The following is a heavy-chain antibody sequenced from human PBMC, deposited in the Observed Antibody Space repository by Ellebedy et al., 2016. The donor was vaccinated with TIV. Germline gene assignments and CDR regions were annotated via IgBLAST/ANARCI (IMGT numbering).Heavy chain of an antibody. CDR1: GFTFSPYA. V-gene: IGHV3-23*01. J-gene: IGHJ4*02. Sequence: PGGSLRLSCAASGFTFSPYAMAWVRQAPGKGLEWVSGIVGSGAQKYADSVKGRFTISRDNSKRTVDLQMNSLRDEDTAVYHCVRRAVDYWGQGTLVTVSS. CDR2: IVGSGAQ. CDR3: VRRAVDY.